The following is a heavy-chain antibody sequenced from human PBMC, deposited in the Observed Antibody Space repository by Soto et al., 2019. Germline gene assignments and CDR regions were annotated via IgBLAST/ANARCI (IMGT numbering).Heavy chain of an antibody. CDR1: GFTFSSYA. J-gene: IGHJ3*02. Sequence: GGSLRLSCAASGFTFSSYAMSWVRQAPGKGLEWVSAISGSGGATYYADSAKGRFTVSRDNSRNTVYLQVDSLRVEDTVVYYCAKDLSIAARRGAGHAFDIWGQGTMVTVSS. D-gene: IGHD6-6*01. CDR3: AKDLSIAARRGAGHAFDI. CDR2: ISGSGGAT. V-gene: IGHV3-23*01.